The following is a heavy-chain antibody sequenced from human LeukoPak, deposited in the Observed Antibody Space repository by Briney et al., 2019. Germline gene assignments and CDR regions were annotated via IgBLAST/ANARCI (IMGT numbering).Heavy chain of an antibody. CDR1: GFTFSSYA. D-gene: IGHD2-15*01. Sequence: GGSLRLSCAASGFTFSSYAMHWVRQAPGKGLEWVAVISYDGSNKYYADSVKGRFTISRDKSKNTLYLQMNSLRPEDTAVYYCAREAYCSGGSCYENFQHWGQGTLVTVSS. J-gene: IGHJ1*01. CDR3: AREAYCSGGSCYENFQH. V-gene: IGHV3-30-3*01. CDR2: ISYDGSNK.